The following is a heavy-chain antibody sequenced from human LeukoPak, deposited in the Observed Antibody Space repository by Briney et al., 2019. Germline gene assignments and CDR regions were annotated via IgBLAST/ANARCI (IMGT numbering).Heavy chain of an antibody. V-gene: IGHV7-4-1*02. CDR3: ARVKRAVTSTGEAFDI. J-gene: IGHJ3*02. Sequence: GASVKVSCKASGYTFTNYAMNWVRQASGQGLEWMGWINTNTGNPTYAQGFTGRFVFSLDTSVSTAYLQISSLKAADTALYYCARVKRAVTSTGEAFDIWGLGTMVTVSS. CDR2: INTNTGNP. CDR1: GYTFTNYA. D-gene: IGHD6-19*01.